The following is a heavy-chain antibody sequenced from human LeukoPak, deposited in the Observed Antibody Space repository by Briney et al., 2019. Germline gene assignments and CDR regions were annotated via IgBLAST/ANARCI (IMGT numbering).Heavy chain of an antibody. CDR1: GFTFSSYG. D-gene: IGHD2-8*01. Sequence: PGGSLRLSCAASGFTFSSYGMSWVRQAPGKGLEWVSVIYSGGSTYYADSVKGRFTISRDNSKNTLYLQMNSLRAEDTAVYYCAKDRCSNGVGCYYYYMDVWGKGTTVTISS. J-gene: IGHJ6*03. V-gene: IGHV3-66*01. CDR3: AKDRCSNGVGCYYYYMDV. CDR2: IYSGGST.